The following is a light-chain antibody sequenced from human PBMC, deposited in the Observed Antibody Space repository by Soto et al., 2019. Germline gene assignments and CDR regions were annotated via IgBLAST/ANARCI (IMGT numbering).Light chain of an antibody. J-gene: IGKJ1*01. CDR1: QSISSW. CDR2: DAS. Sequence: GDRVTITCRASQSISSWLAWYQQKPGKAPKLLIYDASSLESGVPSRFSGSGSGTDFTLTISSLQPEDFATYYCQQYYSYPRTFGQGTKVDIK. V-gene: IGKV1-5*01. CDR3: QQYYSYPRT.